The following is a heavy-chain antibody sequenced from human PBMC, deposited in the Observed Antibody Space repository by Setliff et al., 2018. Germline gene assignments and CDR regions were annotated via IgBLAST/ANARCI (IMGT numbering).Heavy chain of an antibody. Sequence: ASVKVSCKASGYSLSNYVMNWVRQAPGQGLEWMGWINTNTGNPTYVQGFTGRFVFSLDTSVSTAYLQISSLKAEDTAVYYCASARPHFGVVIRSRPDYWGQGTLVTVSS. CDR3: ASARPHFGVVIRSRPDY. CDR2: INTNTGNP. J-gene: IGHJ4*02. D-gene: IGHD3-3*01. CDR1: GYSLSNYV. V-gene: IGHV7-4-1*02.